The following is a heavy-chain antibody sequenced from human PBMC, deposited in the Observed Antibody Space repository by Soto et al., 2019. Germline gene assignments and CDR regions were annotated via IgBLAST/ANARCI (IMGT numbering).Heavy chain of an antibody. CDR3: ARHFEYSSSWYPSDY. Sequence: PGESLKISCKGSGYSFTSYWIGWVRQMPGKGLEWMGIIYPGGSDTRYSPSFQGQVTISADKSISTAYLQWSSLKASDTAMYYCARHFEYSSSWYPSDYWGQGTLVTVSS. CDR2: IYPGGSDT. J-gene: IGHJ4*02. CDR1: GYSFTSYW. V-gene: IGHV5-51*01. D-gene: IGHD6-13*01.